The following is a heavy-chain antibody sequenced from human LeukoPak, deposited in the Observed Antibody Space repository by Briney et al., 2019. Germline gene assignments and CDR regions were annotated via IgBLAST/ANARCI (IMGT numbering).Heavy chain of an antibody. Sequence: GGSLRLSCAASGFTVTSNYMNWVRQAPGMGLDWVSQISGSGVETYYADSVQGRFTISRDNSENTFYLQMDSLRAEDTAVYYCVKRSRDGYNSPLDNWGQGTLVTVSS. V-gene: IGHV3-23*01. D-gene: IGHD5-24*01. CDR1: GFTVTSNY. CDR3: VKRSRDGYNSPLDN. CDR2: ISGSGVET. J-gene: IGHJ4*01.